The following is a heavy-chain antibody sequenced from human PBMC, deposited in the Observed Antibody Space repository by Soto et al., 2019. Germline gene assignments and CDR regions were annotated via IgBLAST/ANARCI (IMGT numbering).Heavy chain of an antibody. V-gene: IGHV4-59*08. CDR1: GGSISSYY. CDR2: IYYSGST. D-gene: IGHD4-17*01. CDR3: ARAPPVLGDYHFDY. Sequence: SETLSLTCTVSGGSISSYYWSWIRQPPGKGLEWIGYIYYSGSTNYNPSLKSRVTISVDTSKNQFSLKLSSVTAADTAVYYCARAPPVLGDYHFDYWGQGTLVTVSS. J-gene: IGHJ4*02.